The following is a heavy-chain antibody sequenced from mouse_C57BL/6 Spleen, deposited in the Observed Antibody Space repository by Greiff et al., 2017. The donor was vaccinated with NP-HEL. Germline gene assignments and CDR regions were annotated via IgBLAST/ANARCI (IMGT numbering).Heavy chain of an antibody. D-gene: IGHD1-1*01. CDR2: ISSGSSTI. CDR3: ARGDYYGSSFPYAMDY. V-gene: IGHV5-17*01. Sequence: EVKVVESGGGLVKPGGSLKLSCAASGFTFSDYGMHWVRQAPEKGLEWVAYISSGSSTIYYADTVKGRFTISRDNAKNTLFLQMTSLRSEDTAMYYCARGDYYGSSFPYAMDYWGQGTSVTVSS. CDR1: GFTFSDYG. J-gene: IGHJ4*01.